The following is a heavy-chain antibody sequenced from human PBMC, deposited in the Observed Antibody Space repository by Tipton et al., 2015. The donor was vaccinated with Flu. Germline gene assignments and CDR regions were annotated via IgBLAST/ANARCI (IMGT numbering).Heavy chain of an antibody. V-gene: IGHV1-18*01. CDR2: ISAYNGNT. J-gene: IGHJ4*02. CDR1: GYTFTSYG. CDR3: AREGESGITIFGVVTSGCFDY. Sequence: QLVQSGAEVKKPGASVKVSCKASGYTFTSYGISWVRQAPGQGLEWMGWISAYNGNTNYAQKLQGRVTMTTDTSTSTAYMELRSLRSDDTAVYYCAREGESGITIFGVVTSGCFDYWGQGTLVTVSS. D-gene: IGHD3-3*01.